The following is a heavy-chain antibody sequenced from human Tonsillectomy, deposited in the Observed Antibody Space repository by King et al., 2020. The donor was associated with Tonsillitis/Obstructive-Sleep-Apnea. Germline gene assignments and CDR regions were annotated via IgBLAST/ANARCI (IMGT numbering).Heavy chain of an antibody. CDR3: AKGPPLGYCSSTSCSFDY. V-gene: IGHV3-23*04. D-gene: IGHD2-2*01. CDR1: GFTVSSYA. J-gene: IGHJ4*02. Sequence: VQLVESGGGLVQPGGSLRLSCAASGFTVSSYAMNWVRQAPGKGLEWFSGISGSGGSTYYADSVKGRFTISRDNSKNTMYLQMNSLRADDTAVYYCAKGPPLGYCSSTSCSFDYWGQGTLVTVSS. CDR2: ISGSGGST.